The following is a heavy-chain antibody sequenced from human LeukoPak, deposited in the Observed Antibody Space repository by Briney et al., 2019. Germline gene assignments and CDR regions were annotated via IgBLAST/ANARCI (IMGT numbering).Heavy chain of an antibody. CDR1: GFTFSRDA. D-gene: IGHD6-13*01. CDR2: ISGNGGTT. CDR3: ARDLYTSSWFAFDS. V-gene: IGHV3-23*01. J-gene: IGHJ4*02. Sequence: GGSLRLSCAASGFTFSRDAMNWVRQAPGKGLEWVSIISGNGGTTYYADAVKGRFTISRDNSKNTLYLQMNSLRAEDAAVYYCARDLYTSSWFAFDSWGQGTLVTVSS.